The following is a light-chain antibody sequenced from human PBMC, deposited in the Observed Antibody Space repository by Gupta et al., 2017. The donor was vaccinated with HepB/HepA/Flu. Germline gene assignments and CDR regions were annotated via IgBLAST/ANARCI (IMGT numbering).Light chain of an antibody. J-gene: IGKJ4*01. V-gene: IGKV1-39*01. CDR1: QDISSY. CDR3: QQFYSAPLT. Sequence: DIRMTQSPSSLSASVGGRVTITCRASQDISSYLSWYQQKPGKAPNLLIYAASNLRSGVPSTFSGSGSGTDFTLTISSLQPEDFATYYCQQFYSAPLTFGGGTKVEIK. CDR2: AAS.